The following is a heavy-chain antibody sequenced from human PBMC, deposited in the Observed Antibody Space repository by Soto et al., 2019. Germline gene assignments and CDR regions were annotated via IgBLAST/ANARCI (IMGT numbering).Heavy chain of an antibody. CDR3: ARGRWWSGSLDYYYGMDV. J-gene: IGHJ6*02. CDR2: MNPNSGNT. CDR1: GYTFTSYD. V-gene: IGHV1-8*01. Sequence: QVQLVQSGAEVKKPGASVTVSCKASGYTFTSYDINWVRQATGQGLEWMGWMNPNSGNTGYAQKVQVRVTMTRNTSISTAYMELSSLRSEDTAVYYCARGRWWSGSLDYYYGMDVWGQGTTVTVSS. D-gene: IGHD3-3*01.